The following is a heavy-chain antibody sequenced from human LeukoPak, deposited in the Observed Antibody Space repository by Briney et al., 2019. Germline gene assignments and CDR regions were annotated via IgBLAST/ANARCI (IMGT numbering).Heavy chain of an antibody. CDR2: IKSKTDGGTT. V-gene: IGHV3-15*07. CDR3: STTYYYDSSEGY. J-gene: IGHJ4*02. CDR1: GFTFSNAW. Sequence: GGSLRLSCAASGFTFSNAWMNWVRQAPGKGLEWVGRIKSKTDGGTTDYAAPVKGRFTISRGDSKNTLYLQMNSLKTEDTAVYYCSTTYYYDSSEGYWGQGTLVTVSS. D-gene: IGHD3-22*01.